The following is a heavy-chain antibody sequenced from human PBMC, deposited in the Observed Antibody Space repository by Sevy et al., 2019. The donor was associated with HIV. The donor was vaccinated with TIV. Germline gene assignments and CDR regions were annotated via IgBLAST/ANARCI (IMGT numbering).Heavy chain of an antibody. CDR3: ARLRVIASAPYYFDY. V-gene: IGHV3-11*06. CDR1: GLIFSDYY. CDR2: ISSGNTYT. J-gene: IGHJ4*02. Sequence: GGSLRLSCAASGLIFSDYYMGWVRQAPGKGLEWVADISSGNTYTNYADSVKGRFTISRDNAKKSLYLQMNTLRAEDTAVYYCARLRVIASAPYYFDYWGQGALVTVS. D-gene: IGHD2-21*01.